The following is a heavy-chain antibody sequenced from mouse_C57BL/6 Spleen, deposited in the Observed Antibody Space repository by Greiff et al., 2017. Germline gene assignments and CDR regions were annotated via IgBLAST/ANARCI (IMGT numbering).Heavy chain of an antibody. CDR1: GFTFSDYG. CDR3: ARLDGNYVWFAY. J-gene: IGHJ3*01. V-gene: IGHV5-15*01. CDR2: ISNLAYSI. D-gene: IGHD2-1*01. Sequence: EVKLQESGGGLVQPGGSLKLSCAASGFTFSDYGMAWVRQAPRKGPEWVAFISNLAYSIYYADTVTGRFTISRGNAKNTLYLEMSSLRSEDTAMYYCARLDGNYVWFAYWGQGTLVTVSA.